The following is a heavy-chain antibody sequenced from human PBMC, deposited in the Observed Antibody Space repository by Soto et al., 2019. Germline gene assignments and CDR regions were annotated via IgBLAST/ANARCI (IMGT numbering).Heavy chain of an antibody. Sequence: GGSLRLSCAASGFTFSSYDMHWVRQATGKGLEWVSAIGTAGDTYYPGSVKGRFTISRENAKNSLYLQMNSLRAEDTAVYYCARGYSYGHPQDYWGQGTLVTVSS. J-gene: IGHJ4*02. CDR3: ARGYSYGHPQDY. D-gene: IGHD5-18*01. V-gene: IGHV3-13*01. CDR2: IGTAGDT. CDR1: GFTFSSYD.